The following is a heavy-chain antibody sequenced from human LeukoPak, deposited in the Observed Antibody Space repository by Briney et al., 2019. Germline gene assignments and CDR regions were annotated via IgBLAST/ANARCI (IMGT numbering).Heavy chain of an antibody. Sequence: PGGSLRLSCAASGFTFSSYGMHWVRQAPGKGLEWVSSISSSSSYIYYADSVKGRFTISRDNAKNSLYLQMNSLRAEDTAVYYCARLSISAVAPFYDYWGQGTLVTVSS. CDR1: GFTFSSYG. D-gene: IGHD6-19*01. CDR3: ARLSISAVAPFYDY. V-gene: IGHV3-21*01. CDR2: ISSSSSYI. J-gene: IGHJ4*02.